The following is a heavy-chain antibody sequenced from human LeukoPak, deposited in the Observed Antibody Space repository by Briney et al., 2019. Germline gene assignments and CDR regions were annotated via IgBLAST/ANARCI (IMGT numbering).Heavy chain of an antibody. CDR1: GRSIGTYY. Sequence: SETLSLTCTVSGRSIGTYYWNWIRQPPGKGLEWIGYIYYNGSTNYNPSLKSRVTISVDTSKNQFSLKLNSVTAADTAVYYCARLPSGGYDLDYWGQGTLVTVSS. D-gene: IGHD5-12*01. V-gene: IGHV4-59*08. J-gene: IGHJ4*02. CDR2: IYYNGST. CDR3: ARLPSGGYDLDY.